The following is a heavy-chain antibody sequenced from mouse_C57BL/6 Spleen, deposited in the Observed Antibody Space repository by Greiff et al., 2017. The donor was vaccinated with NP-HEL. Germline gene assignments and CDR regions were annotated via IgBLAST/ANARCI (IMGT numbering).Heavy chain of an antibody. CDR1: GYAFSSSW. V-gene: IGHV1-82*01. J-gene: IGHJ2*01. D-gene: IGHD1-1*01. Sequence: VQLQQSGPELVKPGASVKISCKASGYAFSSSWMNWVKQRPGKGLEWIGRIYPGDGDTNYNGKFKGKATLTADKSSSTAYMQLSSLTSEDSAVYFCARSTENYYGSCDFDYWGQGTTLTVSS. CDR3: ARSTENYYGSCDFDY. CDR2: IYPGDGDT.